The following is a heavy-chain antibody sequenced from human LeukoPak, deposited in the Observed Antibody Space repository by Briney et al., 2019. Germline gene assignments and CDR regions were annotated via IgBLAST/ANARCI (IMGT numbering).Heavy chain of an antibody. CDR3: ARGVLRMTTVTPFDY. V-gene: IGHV1-3*01. CDR1: GYTFTSYA. Sequence: ASVKVSCKASGYTFTSYAMHWVRQAPGRRLEWMGWINAGNGNTKYSQKFQGRVTITRDTSASTAYMELSSLRSEDTAVYYCARGVLRMTTVTPFDYWGQGTLVTVSS. D-gene: IGHD4-17*01. CDR2: INAGNGNT. J-gene: IGHJ4*02.